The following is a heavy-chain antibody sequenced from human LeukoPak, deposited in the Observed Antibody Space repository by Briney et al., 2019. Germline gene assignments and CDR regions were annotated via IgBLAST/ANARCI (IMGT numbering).Heavy chain of an antibody. CDR2: ISPKSRGT. CDR1: GYTFTGYY. D-gene: IGHD6-19*01. Sequence: RWASVKVSCKASGYTFTGYYMHWVRQAPGQGLEWMGWISPKSRGTKYAQKFQGRVTMTTDTSINTAYMELSSLTSDDTAVYYCTRVALFGYDSGWLSHFDSWGQGTLVTVSS. J-gene: IGHJ4*02. CDR3: TRVALFGYDSGWLSHFDS. V-gene: IGHV1-2*02.